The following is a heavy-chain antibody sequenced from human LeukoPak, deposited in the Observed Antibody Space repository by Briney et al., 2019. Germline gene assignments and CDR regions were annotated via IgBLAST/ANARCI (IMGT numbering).Heavy chain of an antibody. CDR1: GFTFSNYA. CDR3: AKRSIVGLFEY. CDR2: ISGSGSST. J-gene: IGHJ4*02. D-gene: IGHD2-21*01. V-gene: IGHV3-23*01. Sequence: HPGGSLRLSCAGSGFTFSNYAMSWVRQAPGKGLEWVSGISGSGSSTDYANSVKGRFTISRDNSKNTLYLQMNSLRAEDTAVYYCAKRSIVGLFEYWGQGTLVTVSS.